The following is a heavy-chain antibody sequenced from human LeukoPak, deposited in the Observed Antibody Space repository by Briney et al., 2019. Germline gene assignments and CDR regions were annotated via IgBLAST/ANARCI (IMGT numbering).Heavy chain of an antibody. CDR3: ARDWGSGWYLGAFDI. CDR1: GGSISSSSYY. D-gene: IGHD6-19*01. CDR2: IYYSGST. Sequence: SETLSLTCTVSGGSISSSSYYWGWIRQPPGKGLEWIGSIYYSGSTYSNPSLKSRVTISVDTSKNQFSLKLSSVTAADTAVYYCARDWGSGWYLGAFDIWGQGTMVTVSS. J-gene: IGHJ3*02. V-gene: IGHV4-39*07.